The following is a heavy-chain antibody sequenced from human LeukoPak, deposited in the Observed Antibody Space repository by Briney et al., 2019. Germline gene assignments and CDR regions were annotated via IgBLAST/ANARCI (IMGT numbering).Heavy chain of an antibody. CDR1: GFTFSSYA. CDR2: ITGNGRNK. J-gene: IGHJ4*02. CDR3: ASGVVCGYIEVVPAAMPVY. D-gene: IGHD2-2*01. Sequence: GGSLRLSCAASGFTFSSYAMGWVRQAPGKGLEWVAAITGNGRNKYYADSVKGRFTISRHNSKNTLYLQMNCLRAEDTAVYYCASGVVCGYIEVVPAAMPVYWGQGTLVTVSS. V-gene: IGHV3-23*01.